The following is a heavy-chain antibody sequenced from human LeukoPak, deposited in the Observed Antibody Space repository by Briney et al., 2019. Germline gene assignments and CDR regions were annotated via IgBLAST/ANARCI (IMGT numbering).Heavy chain of an antibody. V-gene: IGHV1-18*01. Sequence: ASVNVSCKASGYTFTSYGISWVRRAPGPGLEWVGWISAYNGNTNYAQKLQGRVTMTTDTSTSTAYMELRSLRSDATAVYYCARDGAGGAFDIWGQGTMVTVSS. CDR2: ISAYNGNT. CDR3: ARDGAGGAFDI. D-gene: IGHD1-26*01. J-gene: IGHJ3*02. CDR1: GYTFTSYG.